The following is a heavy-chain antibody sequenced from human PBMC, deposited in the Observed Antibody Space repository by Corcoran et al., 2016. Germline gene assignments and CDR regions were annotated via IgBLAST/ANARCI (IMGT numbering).Heavy chain of an antibody. D-gene: IGHD6-19*01. Sequence: QVQLVQSGAEVKKPGASVKVSCKTSGYTFTSYGISWVRQAPGQGLEWMGWISAYNGNTKYAQKLQGRVTMTTDTSTSTAYMELRSLRSDDTAVYYCARDGPEAVAGCSYGLDYWGQGTLVTVSS. CDR3: ARDGPEAVAGCSYGLDY. V-gene: IGHV1-18*01. CDR1: GYTFTSYG. CDR2: ISAYNGNT. J-gene: IGHJ4*02.